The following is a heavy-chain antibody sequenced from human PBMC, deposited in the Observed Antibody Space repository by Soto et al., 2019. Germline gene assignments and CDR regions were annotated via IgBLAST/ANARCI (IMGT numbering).Heavy chain of an antibody. D-gene: IGHD2-15*01. CDR2: FDIGGNT. Sequence: VQLVESGGGVAQPGGSLRLSCAVPGFTVSRYYMSWVRQPPGKGPERVALFDIGGNTYYAESVKGRFTISRDSSENTLDLQLNSLRAEDTAVYYCVRDDVYCGGGRCYGVPMDVWGKGTTVTVSS. CDR3: VRDDVYCGGGRCYGVPMDV. V-gene: IGHV3-66*01. J-gene: IGHJ6*03. CDR1: GFTVSRYY.